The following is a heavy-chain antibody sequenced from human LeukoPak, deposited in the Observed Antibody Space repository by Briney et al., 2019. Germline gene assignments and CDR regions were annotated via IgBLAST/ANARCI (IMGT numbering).Heavy chain of an antibody. CDR2: INHSGST. D-gene: IGHD6-19*01. Sequence: EPSETLSLTCAVYGGSFSGYYWSWIRQPPGKGLEWIGEINHSGSTNYNPSLKSRVTISVDTSKNQFSLKLSSVTAADTAVYYCARRGRAVAAPGWFDPWGQGTLVTVSS. J-gene: IGHJ5*02. CDR1: GGSFSGYY. CDR3: ARRGRAVAAPGWFDP. V-gene: IGHV4-34*01.